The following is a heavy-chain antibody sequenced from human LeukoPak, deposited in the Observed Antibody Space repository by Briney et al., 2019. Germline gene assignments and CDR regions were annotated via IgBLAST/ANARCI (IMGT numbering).Heavy chain of an antibody. CDR1: GFTFSSYG. CDR2: ISSSSSYI. J-gene: IGHJ3*02. CDR3: ARDTGRRITMIVVVPSGAFDI. D-gene: IGHD3-22*01. Sequence: PGGSLRLSCAASGFTFSSYGMHWVRQAPGKGLEWVSSISSSSSYIYYADSVKGRFTISRDNAKNSLYLQMNSLRAEDTAVYYCARDTGRRITMIVVVPSGAFDIWGQGTMVTVSS. V-gene: IGHV3-21*01.